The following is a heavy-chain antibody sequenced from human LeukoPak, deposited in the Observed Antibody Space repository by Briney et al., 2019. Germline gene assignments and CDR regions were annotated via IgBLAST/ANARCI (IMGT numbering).Heavy chain of an antibody. J-gene: IGHJ4*02. D-gene: IGHD3-3*01. Sequence: ASVKVSCKASGYTFTSYYMHWVRQAPGQGLEWMGIINPSGGSTSYAQRFQGRVTMTRDTSTSTVYMELSSLRSEDTAVYYCARAPYYDFWSGYGFDYWGQGTLVTVSS. V-gene: IGHV1-46*01. CDR3: ARAPYYDFWSGYGFDY. CDR1: GYTFTSYY. CDR2: INPSGGST.